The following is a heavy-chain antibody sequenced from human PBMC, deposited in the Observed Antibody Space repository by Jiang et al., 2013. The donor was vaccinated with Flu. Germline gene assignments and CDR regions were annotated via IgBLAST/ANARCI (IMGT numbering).Heavy chain of an antibody. J-gene: IGHJ5*02. CDR2: IIPIFGTA. CDR3: ATNRPVCTGGTCPNWFDP. V-gene: IGHV1-69*01. D-gene: IGHD2-15*01. Sequence: SGAEVKKPGSSVKVSCKASGGTFSSYAISWVRQAPGQGLEWMGGIIPIFGTANYAQKFQGRVTITADESTSTAYMELSSLRSEDTAFYYCATNRPVCTGGTCPNWFDPWGQGTLVTVSS. CDR1: GGTFSSYA.